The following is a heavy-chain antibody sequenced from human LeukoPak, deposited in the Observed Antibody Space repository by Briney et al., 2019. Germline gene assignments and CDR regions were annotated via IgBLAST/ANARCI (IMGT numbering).Heavy chain of an antibody. Sequence: SGTLSLTCAVSGGSISSSNWWNWVRQPPGKGLEWIGEIFHSGSTNHNPSLKSRVTISVDKPKNQFSLKVNSVTAADTVVYYCARRPATVASPLDYWGQGTLVTVSS. J-gene: IGHJ4*02. CDR3: ARRPATVASPLDY. V-gene: IGHV4-4*02. D-gene: IGHD4-17*01. CDR2: IFHSGST. CDR1: GGSISSSNW.